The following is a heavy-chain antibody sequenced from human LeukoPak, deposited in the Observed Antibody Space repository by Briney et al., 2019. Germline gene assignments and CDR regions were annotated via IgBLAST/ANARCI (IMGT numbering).Heavy chain of an antibody. CDR1: GFTFSTYS. CDR3: AKSDGYCSSTSCYPGAFDI. J-gene: IGHJ3*02. D-gene: IGHD2-2*01. CDR2: ISSSSSTI. V-gene: IGHV3-48*01. Sequence: GGSLRLSCATSGFTFSTYSMNWVRQAPGKGLEWVSYISSSSSTIYYADSVKGRFTISRDNSKNTLYLQMNSLRAEDTAVYYCAKSDGYCSSTSCYPGAFDIWGQGTMVTVSS.